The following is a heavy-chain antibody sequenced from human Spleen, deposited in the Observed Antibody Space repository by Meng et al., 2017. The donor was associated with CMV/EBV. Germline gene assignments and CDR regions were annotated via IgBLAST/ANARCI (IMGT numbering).Heavy chain of an antibody. Sequence: GESLKISCKASGYNFNTYWIGWVRQMPGKGLEWMGIIYPGDSDTRYSPSFQGQVTISADKSINTAYLQWSSLKASDTAIYYCARRYCSSTTCYDSWGQGTLVTVSS. CDR2: IYPGDSDT. CDR3: ARRYCSSTTCYDS. D-gene: IGHD2-2*01. CDR1: GYNFNTYW. J-gene: IGHJ4*02. V-gene: IGHV5-51*01.